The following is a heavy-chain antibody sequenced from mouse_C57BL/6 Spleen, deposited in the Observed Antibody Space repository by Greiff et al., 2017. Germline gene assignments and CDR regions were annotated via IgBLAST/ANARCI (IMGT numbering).Heavy chain of an antibody. CDR1: GYTFTEYT. J-gene: IGHJ1*03. CDR2: FYPGSGSI. V-gene: IGHV1-62-2*01. D-gene: IGHD1-1*01. Sequence: VQLQQSGAELVKPGASVKLSCKASGYTFTEYTIHWVKQRSGQGLEWIGWFYPGSGSIKYNEKFKDKATLTADKSSSTVYMELSRLTSEDSAVYFCARHEVHYYGSSYGYFDVWGTGTTVTVSS. CDR3: ARHEVHYYGSSYGYFDV.